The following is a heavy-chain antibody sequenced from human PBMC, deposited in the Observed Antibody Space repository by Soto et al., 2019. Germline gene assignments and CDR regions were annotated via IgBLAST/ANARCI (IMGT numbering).Heavy chain of an antibody. CDR3: ARVRTKYYDFWSGYYGSYYFDY. Sequence: QVTLKESGPVLVKPTETLTLTCTVSGFSLSNARMGVSWIRQPPGKALEWLAHIFSNDEKSYSTSLKNRLTISKDTSKSQVVLTMTNMDPVDTATYYCARVRTKYYDFWSGYYGSYYFDYWGQGTLVTVSS. CDR1: GFSLSNARMG. D-gene: IGHD3-3*01. V-gene: IGHV2-26*01. CDR2: IFSNDEK. J-gene: IGHJ4*02.